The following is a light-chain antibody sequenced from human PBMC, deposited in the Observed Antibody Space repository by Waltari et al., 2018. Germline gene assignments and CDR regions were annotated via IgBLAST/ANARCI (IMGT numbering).Light chain of an antibody. CDR3: QQYKKWPPLT. CDR2: GAA. Sequence: EVLMTQSLATLSVSPGERVTLSCRATQNINDNLAWYQQKPGTAPRLLIYGAATRTTDMPAMCRGSGSGTEFTLTINSLQSEDLGIYYCQQYKKWPPLTFGGGTKVEIK. J-gene: IGKJ4*01. CDR1: QNINDN. V-gene: IGKV3-15*01.